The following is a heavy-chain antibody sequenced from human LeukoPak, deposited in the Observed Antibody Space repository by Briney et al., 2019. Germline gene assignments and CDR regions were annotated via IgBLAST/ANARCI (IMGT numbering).Heavy chain of an antibody. J-gene: IGHJ4*02. CDR2: ISGSGGST. D-gene: IGHD5-12*01. Sequence: GGSLRLSCAASGFTFSSYAMSWVRQALGEGLEWVSAISGSGGSTYYADSVKGRFTISRDNSKNTLYLQMNSLRAEDTAVYYCAKDTPSDYDVLIDYWGQGTLVTVSS. CDR1: GFTFSSYA. V-gene: IGHV3-23*01. CDR3: AKDTPSDYDVLIDY.